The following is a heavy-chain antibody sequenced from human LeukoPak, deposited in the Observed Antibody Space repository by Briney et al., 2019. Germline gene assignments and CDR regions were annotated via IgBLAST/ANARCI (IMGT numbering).Heavy chain of an antibody. CDR1: GFTFSSFG. D-gene: IGHD3-22*01. Sequence: GGSLRLSCAASGFTFSSFGFHWVRQAPGKGLEWVAFIRYDGNNQNYADSVKGRFTISRDNSKNTLYLQMNSLRAEDTAVYYCAKGGSYYYDSSGYADFDYWGQGTLVTVSS. V-gene: IGHV3-30*02. J-gene: IGHJ4*02. CDR2: IRYDGNNQ. CDR3: AKGGSYYYDSSGYADFDY.